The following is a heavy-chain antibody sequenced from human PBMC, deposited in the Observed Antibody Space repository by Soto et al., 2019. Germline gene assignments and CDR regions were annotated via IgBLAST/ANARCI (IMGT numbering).Heavy chain of an antibody. CDR3: ARDPPVFRYFYWFLDNWFAP. CDR2: ISAYNGNT. V-gene: IGHV1-18*01. D-gene: IGHD3-9*01. J-gene: IGHJ5*02. Sequence: GASVKVSCKASGYTFTSYGISWVRQAPGQGLEWMGWISAYNGNTNYAQKLQGRVTMTTDTSTSTAYMELRSLRSDDTAVYYCARDPPVFRYFYWFLDNWFAPWGQGTQVTVSA. CDR1: GYTFTSYG.